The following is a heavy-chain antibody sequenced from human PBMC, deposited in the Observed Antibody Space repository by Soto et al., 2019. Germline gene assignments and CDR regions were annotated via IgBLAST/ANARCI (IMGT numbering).Heavy chain of an antibody. V-gene: IGHV3-23*01. CDR2: IGGGGSST. J-gene: IGHJ4*02. Sequence: EVQLLEFGGGLVQPGGSLRLSCAASGITFSTYAMSWVRQAPGKGLEWVSAIGGGGSSTYYTDSVKGRFTISRDNSKNTLYVQMNSLRAEDTAVYYCATVGSGELGNFDYWGRGTLVTVSS. CDR1: GITFSTYA. D-gene: IGHD1-26*01. CDR3: ATVGSGELGNFDY.